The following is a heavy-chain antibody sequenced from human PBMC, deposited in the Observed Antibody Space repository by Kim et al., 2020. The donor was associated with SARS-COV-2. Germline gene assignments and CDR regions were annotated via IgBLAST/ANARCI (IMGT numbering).Heavy chain of an antibody. V-gene: IGHV4-39*01. D-gene: IGHD3-16*01. CDR3: AKHEGARDSFDI. J-gene: IGHJ3*02. Sequence: YYNPSLKSRVTISMDTSNNQSDLKLTSVTAADTAVFYCAKHEGARDSFDIWGQGTVVTVSS.